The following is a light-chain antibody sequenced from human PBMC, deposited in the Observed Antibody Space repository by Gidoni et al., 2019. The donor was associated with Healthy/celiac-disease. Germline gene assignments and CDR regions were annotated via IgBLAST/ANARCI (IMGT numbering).Light chain of an antibody. CDR3: QQYYRTPPYT. Sequence: DIVMTQSPDSLAVSLVERATINCKSSQSVLYSSNNKNYVAWYQQKPGQPPKLLIYCASTRESGVPDRFSGSASGTDFTLTIRSLQADDVAVYYCQQYYRTPPYTFGQGTKLEIK. V-gene: IGKV4-1*01. J-gene: IGKJ2*01. CDR1: QSVLYSSNNKNY. CDR2: CAS.